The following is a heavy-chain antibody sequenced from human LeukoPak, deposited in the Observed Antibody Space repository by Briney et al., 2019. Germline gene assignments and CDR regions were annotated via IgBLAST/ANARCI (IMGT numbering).Heavy chain of an antibody. D-gene: IGHD2-2*01. CDR3: ARAPSDIVVVPAATNDY. CDR2: ISSSSSYI. Sequence: GGSLRLSCAASGFTFSSYSMNWVRQAPGKGLEWVSSISSSSSYIYYADSVKGRFTISRDNAKNSLYLQMNSLRAEDTAVYYCARAPSDIVVVPAATNDYWGREPWSPSPQ. CDR1: GFTFSSYS. J-gene: IGHJ4*02. V-gene: IGHV3-21*01.